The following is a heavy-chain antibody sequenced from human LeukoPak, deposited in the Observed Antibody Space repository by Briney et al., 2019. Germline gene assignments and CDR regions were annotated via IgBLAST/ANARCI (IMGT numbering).Heavy chain of an antibody. CDR2: IWYDGSNK. Sequence: GRSLRLSCAASGFTFSSYGMHWVRQAPGKGLEWVAVIWYDGSNKNYADSVKGRFTISRDNSKNTLYLQMNSLRAEDTAMYYCARDRGGSSGWYTFNYWGQGTLVTVSS. V-gene: IGHV3-33*01. J-gene: IGHJ4*02. D-gene: IGHD6-19*01. CDR1: GFTFSSYG. CDR3: ARDRGGSSGWYTFNY.